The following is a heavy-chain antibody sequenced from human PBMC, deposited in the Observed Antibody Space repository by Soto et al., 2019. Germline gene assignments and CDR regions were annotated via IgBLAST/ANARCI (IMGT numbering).Heavy chain of an antibody. Sequence: GGSLRLSCAASGFTFSSYWMSWVRQAPGKGLEWVANIKQDGSEKYYVDSVKGRFTISRDNAKNSLYLQMNRLRAEDTAVYYCARTLLSSVGPDDAFDIWGQGTMVTVSS. V-gene: IGHV3-7*03. CDR1: GFTFSSYW. J-gene: IGHJ3*02. CDR3: ARTLLSSVGPDDAFDI. CDR2: IKQDGSEK. D-gene: IGHD3-3*01.